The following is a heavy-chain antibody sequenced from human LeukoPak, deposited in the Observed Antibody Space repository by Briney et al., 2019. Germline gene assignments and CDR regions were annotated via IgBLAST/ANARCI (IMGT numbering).Heavy chain of an antibody. CDR2: IYYSGST. V-gene: IGHV4-39*01. D-gene: IGHD2-15*01. CDR1: GGSISSSSYY. Sequence: SETLSLTCTVSGGSISSSSYYWGWIRQPPGKGLEWIGSIYYSGSTYYNPSLKSRVTISVDTSKNQFSLKLSSVTAADTAVYYCARLRGLGPSDAFDIWGQGTMVTVSS. CDR3: ARLRGLGPSDAFDI. J-gene: IGHJ3*02.